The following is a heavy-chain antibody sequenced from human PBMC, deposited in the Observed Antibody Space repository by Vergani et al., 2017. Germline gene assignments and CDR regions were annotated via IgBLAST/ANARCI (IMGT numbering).Heavy chain of an antibody. CDR1: GFTFSSYS. D-gene: IGHD4-23*01. J-gene: IGHJ4*02. Sequence: EVQLVESGGGLVKPGGSLRLSCAASGFTFSSYSMNWVRQAPGKGLEWVSSISSSSSYIYYADSVKGRFTISRDNAKNSLYLQMNSLRAEDTAVYYCASLTTVATPGLDYWGQGTLVTVSS. CDR2: ISSSSSYI. CDR3: ASLTTVATPGLDY. V-gene: IGHV3-21*01.